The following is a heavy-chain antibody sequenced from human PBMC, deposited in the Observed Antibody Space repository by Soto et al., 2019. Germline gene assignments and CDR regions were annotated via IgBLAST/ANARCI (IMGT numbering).Heavy chain of an antibody. Sequence: QVQLVQSGAEVKKPGASVKVSCKASGYTFTNYGISWVRHAPGQGLEWMGWINTYNGNTNHAQKLQGRVTMTTDTATSTAYMELRSLRSDDTAVYYCARGVGSGTYYNQYNWFAPRGQGTLVTVSS. CDR2: INTYNGNT. V-gene: IGHV1-18*01. J-gene: IGHJ5*02. D-gene: IGHD3-10*01. CDR3: ARGVGSGTYYNQYNWFAP. CDR1: GYTFTNYG.